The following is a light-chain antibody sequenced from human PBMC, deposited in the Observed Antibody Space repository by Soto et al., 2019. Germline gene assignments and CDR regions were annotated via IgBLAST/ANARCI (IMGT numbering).Light chain of an antibody. CDR1: RSLSDNH. Sequence: EIGLTQSPGTLSLSPGETAALSCRASRSLSDNHLAWYQQRPGQAPRLLIYNSSSRAAGIPDRSRGSGSWTDFTLTIRRLQPEDFGVYYCQHYSDAPHTFGLGTKVEIQ. CDR2: NSS. CDR3: QHYSDAPHT. J-gene: IGKJ2*01. V-gene: IGKV3-20*01.